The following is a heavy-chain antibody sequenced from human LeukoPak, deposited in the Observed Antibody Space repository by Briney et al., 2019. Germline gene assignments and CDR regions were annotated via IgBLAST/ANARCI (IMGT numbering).Heavy chain of an antibody. Sequence: PSETLSLTCTVSGGSINSYHWIWIRQPAGKGLEWIGRINSNGDTVYNPSLKSRATMSLDMTNNQFSLKLSSVTPADTAVYYCARDRGLDGSDQLDSWGPGTLVTVSS. CDR3: ARDRGLDGSDQLDS. D-gene: IGHD3-10*01. J-gene: IGHJ5*01. CDR1: GGSINSYH. CDR2: INSNGDT. V-gene: IGHV4-4*07.